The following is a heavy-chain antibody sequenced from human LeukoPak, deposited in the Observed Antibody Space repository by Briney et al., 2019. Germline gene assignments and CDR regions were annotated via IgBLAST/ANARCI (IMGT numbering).Heavy chain of an antibody. CDR3: ARDGLDSSGPVAFDV. CDR1: GFTFGDYA. J-gene: IGHJ3*01. CDR2: IHINADT. D-gene: IGHD3-22*01. Sequence: PGGSLRLSCTASGFTFGDYAMSWFRQAPGRGLEWVSIIHINADTHYADSVKGRFTIYRDNSKNTLYLQMNSLRSEDTAVYYCARDGLDSSGPVAFDVWGQGAMVTVSS. V-gene: IGHV3-66*01.